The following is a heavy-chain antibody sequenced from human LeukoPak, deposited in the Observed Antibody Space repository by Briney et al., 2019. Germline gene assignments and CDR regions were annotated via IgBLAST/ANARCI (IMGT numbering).Heavy chain of an antibody. CDR3: AGRGDVVVVPADY. CDR2: IYYSGST. V-gene: IGHV4-39*01. J-gene: IGHJ4*02. D-gene: IGHD2-2*01. CDR1: GGSISTGSYY. Sequence: PSETLSLTCTVSGGSISTGSYYWAWIRQPPGKGLEWLGSIYYSGSTYYNPSLKNRVTISVDTSRNQFSLKLSSVTAADTAVYYCAGRGDVVVVPADYWGQGTLATVSS.